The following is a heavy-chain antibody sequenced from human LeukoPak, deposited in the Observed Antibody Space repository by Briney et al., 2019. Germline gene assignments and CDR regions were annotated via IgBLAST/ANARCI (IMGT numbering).Heavy chain of an antibody. CDR1: GGSISTYY. CDR2: IYNSGST. CDR3: ARERGYDSSGYYFYYFDY. Sequence: SETLSLTCTVSGGSISTYYWNFIRQPPGKGPEWIGYIYNSGSTNYNPSLKSRVTISIDASKNQFSLKLSSVTAADTAVYYCARERGYDSSGYYFYYFDYWGQGTLVTVSS. D-gene: IGHD3-22*01. V-gene: IGHV4-59*01. J-gene: IGHJ4*02.